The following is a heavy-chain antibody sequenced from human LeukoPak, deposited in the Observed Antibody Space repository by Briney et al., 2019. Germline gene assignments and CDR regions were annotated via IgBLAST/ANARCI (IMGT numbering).Heavy chain of an antibody. CDR2: IYHSGST. CDR1: GGSLSSSNW. V-gene: IGHV4-4*02. J-gene: IGHJ4*02. Sequence: PSGTLSLTCAVSGGSLSSSNWWSWVRQPPGKGLEWIGEIYHSGSTNYNPSLKSRVTISVDTSKNQFSLKLSSVTAADTAVYYCARGSATLGDYANYWGQGTLVTVSS. CDR3: ARGSATLGDYANY. D-gene: IGHD4-17*01.